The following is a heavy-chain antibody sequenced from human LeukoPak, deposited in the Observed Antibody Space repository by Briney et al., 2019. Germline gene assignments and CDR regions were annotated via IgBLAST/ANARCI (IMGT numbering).Heavy chain of an antibody. CDR1: GGTFSTSA. Sequence: SVKVSCKTSGGTFSTSAISWVRQAPGRGLEWMGGIIPVFGTADYAQKFQGRVTITADESTTTAYMDLSSLRSEDTAVYYCARGSGDYVWGSYRPIHLDSWGQGTLVSVSS. J-gene: IGHJ4*02. V-gene: IGHV1-69*01. D-gene: IGHD3-16*02. CDR3: ARGSGDYVWGSYRPIHLDS. CDR2: IIPVFGTA.